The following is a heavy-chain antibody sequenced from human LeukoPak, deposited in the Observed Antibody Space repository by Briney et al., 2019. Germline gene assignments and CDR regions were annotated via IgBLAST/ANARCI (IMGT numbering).Heavy chain of an antibody. D-gene: IGHD4-17*01. V-gene: IGHV3-7*01. Sequence: GGSLRLSCAASGFTFSSYWMSWVRQAPGKGLEWVANIKQDGSEKYYVDSVKGRFTISRDNAKNSLYLQMNSLRAEDTAVYYCARVMRGDYVDYYYGMDVWGQGTTVTVSS. CDR1: GFTFSSYW. CDR3: ARVMRGDYVDYYYGMDV. J-gene: IGHJ6*02. CDR2: IKQDGSEK.